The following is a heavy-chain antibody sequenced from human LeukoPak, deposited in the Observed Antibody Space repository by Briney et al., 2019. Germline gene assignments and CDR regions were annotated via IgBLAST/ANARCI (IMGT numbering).Heavy chain of an antibody. Sequence: GGSLRLSCAASGFTFSSYGMHWVRQAPGKGLEWVAFIRYDGGNKYYADSVKGRFTISRDNSKNTLYLQMNSLRAEDTAVYYCAKGSGTTVTTPFDYWGQGTLVTVSS. CDR3: AKGSGTTVTTPFDY. CDR2: IRYDGGNK. J-gene: IGHJ4*02. V-gene: IGHV3-30*02. CDR1: GFTFSSYG. D-gene: IGHD4-17*01.